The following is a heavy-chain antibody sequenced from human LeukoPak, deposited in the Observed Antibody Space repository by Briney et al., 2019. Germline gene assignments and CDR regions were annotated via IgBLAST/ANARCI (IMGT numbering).Heavy chain of an antibody. CDR1: VDSISRYY. J-gene: IGHJ4*02. CDR3: AIIAAAGTDY. CDR2: IYYSGST. Sequence: SETLSLTCTVSVDSISRYYWSWVRQPPGKGLEWIGYIYYSGSTNYNPSLKSRGTISVATSKNKFSLKLSSVSAADTVVYYGAIIAAAGTDYWGQGTLVTVSS. D-gene: IGHD6-13*01. V-gene: IGHV4-59*01.